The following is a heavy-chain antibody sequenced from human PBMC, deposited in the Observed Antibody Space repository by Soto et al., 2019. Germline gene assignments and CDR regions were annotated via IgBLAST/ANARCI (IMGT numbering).Heavy chain of an antibody. D-gene: IGHD5-18*01. CDR1: GESISSYS. J-gene: IGHJ4*02. V-gene: IGHV4-59*01. CDR3: ARVVTARYFFDD. Sequence: SLTCPVSGESISSYSWSWIRQPPGKGLEWIGYIYYSGSTNYNPSLKSRVTISVDASKNQFSLKLSSVTAADTAVYYCARVVTARYFFDDWGQGTSVT. CDR2: IYYSGST.